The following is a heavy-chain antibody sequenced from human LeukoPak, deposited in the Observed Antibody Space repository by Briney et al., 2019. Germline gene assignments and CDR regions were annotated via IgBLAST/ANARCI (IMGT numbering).Heavy chain of an antibody. Sequence: PSETLSLACTVSGGSISSYYWSWIRQPPGKGLEWIGYIYYSGSTNYNPSLKSRVTISVDTSKNQFSLKLSSVTAADTAVYYCAGVYDSSGRDAFDIWGQGTMVTVSS. D-gene: IGHD3-22*01. CDR2: IYYSGST. V-gene: IGHV4-59*01. J-gene: IGHJ3*02. CDR3: AGVYDSSGRDAFDI. CDR1: GGSISSYY.